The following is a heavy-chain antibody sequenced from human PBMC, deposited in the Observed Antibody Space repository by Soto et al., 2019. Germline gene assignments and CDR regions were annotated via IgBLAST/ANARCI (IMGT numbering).Heavy chain of an antibody. CDR1: GYTFTGYY. V-gene: IGHV1-2*04. J-gene: IGHJ4*02. CDR2: INPNSGGT. Sequence: EASVKVSCKASGYTFTGYYMHWVRQAPGQGLEWMGWINPNSGGTNYAQKFQGWVTMTRDTSISTAYMELSRLRSDDTAVYYCARADGYKNFDYWGQGTLVTVSS. CDR3: ARADGYKNFDY. D-gene: IGHD5-12*01.